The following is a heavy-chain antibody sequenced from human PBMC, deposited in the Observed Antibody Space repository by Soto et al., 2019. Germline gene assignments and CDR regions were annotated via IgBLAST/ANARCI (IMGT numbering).Heavy chain of an antibody. CDR3: ARSYYDSSGPIPDPYYYGMDV. CDR2: ISAYNGDT. D-gene: IGHD3-22*01. Sequence: GASVKVSCKASGYTFTSYGISWVRQAPGQGLEWMGWISAYNGDTNYAQKLQGRVTMTTDTSTSTAYMDLRSLRSDDTAVYYCARSYYDSSGPIPDPYYYGMDVWGQGTTVTVSS. V-gene: IGHV1-18*01. J-gene: IGHJ6*02. CDR1: GYTFTSYG.